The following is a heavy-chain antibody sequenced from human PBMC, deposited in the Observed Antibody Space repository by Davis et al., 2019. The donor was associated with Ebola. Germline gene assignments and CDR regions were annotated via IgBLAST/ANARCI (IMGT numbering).Heavy chain of an antibody. CDR3: ARDLGSSVVPAASDY. D-gene: IGHD2-2*01. CDR1: GFTFSSYS. Sequence: PGGSLRLSCAASGFTFSSYSMNWVRQAPGKGLEWVSSISSSSSYIYYADSVKGRFTISRDNAKNSLYLQMNSLRAEDTAVYYCARDLGSSVVPAASDYWGQGTLVTVSS. V-gene: IGHV3-21*01. J-gene: IGHJ4*02. CDR2: ISSSSSYI.